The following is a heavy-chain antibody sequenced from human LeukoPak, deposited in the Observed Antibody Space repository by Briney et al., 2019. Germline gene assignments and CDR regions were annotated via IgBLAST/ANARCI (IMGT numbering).Heavy chain of an antibody. CDR1: GGSFSGYY. CDR2: INHSGST. Sequence: SETLSLTCAVYGGSFSGYYWSWIRQPPGKGLEWIGEINHSGSTNYNPSLKSRVTISVDTSKNQFSLKLSSVTAADTAVYYCARGGGSSGWYGPNWFGPWGQGTLVTVSS. CDR3: ARGGGSSGWYGPNWFGP. V-gene: IGHV4-34*01. D-gene: IGHD6-19*01. J-gene: IGHJ5*02.